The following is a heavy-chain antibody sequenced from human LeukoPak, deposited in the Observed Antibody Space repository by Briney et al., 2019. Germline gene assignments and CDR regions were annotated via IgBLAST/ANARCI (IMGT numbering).Heavy chain of an antibody. Sequence: AAVKVSCKASGYSFTTYGITWVRQAPVQGLEWMGWISAYNGNTNYAQKLQGRVTMTTDTSTSTAYMELRSLRSDDTAIYYCARGIDSGSPPLGTFEIWGQGTMVTVSS. J-gene: IGHJ3*02. CDR3: ARGIDSGSPPLGTFEI. CDR2: ISAYNGNT. CDR1: GYSFTTYG. D-gene: IGHD1-26*01. V-gene: IGHV1-18*01.